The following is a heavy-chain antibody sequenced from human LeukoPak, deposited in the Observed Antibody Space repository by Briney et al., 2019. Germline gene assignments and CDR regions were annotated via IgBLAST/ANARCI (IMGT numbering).Heavy chain of an antibody. D-gene: IGHD2-2*01. Sequence: GGSLRLSCAASGFTFSSYAMRWVRQPPGKGLEWLSSISGNGYTTYYADSVKGRFTVSRDNSKNTLYLQMNSLRAEDTAVYYCASMPNWGQGTLVTVSS. CDR2: ISGNGYTT. CDR3: ASMPN. J-gene: IGHJ4*02. V-gene: IGHV3-23*01. CDR1: GFTFSSYA.